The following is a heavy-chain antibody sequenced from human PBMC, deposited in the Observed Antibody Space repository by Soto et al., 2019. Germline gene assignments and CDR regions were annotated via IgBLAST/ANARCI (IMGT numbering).Heavy chain of an antibody. CDR2: IYYSGST. Sequence: QVQLQESGPGLVKPSQTLSLTCTVSGGSISSGGYYWSWIRQHPGKGLEWIGYIYYSGSTYYNPSLKRRVTISVDTSKNQFSLKLGSVPAADTAVYYCARGMRADIVVVPAAESFDYWGQGTLVTVSS. D-gene: IGHD2-2*01. CDR1: GGSISSGGYY. V-gene: IGHV4-31*03. CDR3: ARGMRADIVVVPAAESFDY. J-gene: IGHJ4*02.